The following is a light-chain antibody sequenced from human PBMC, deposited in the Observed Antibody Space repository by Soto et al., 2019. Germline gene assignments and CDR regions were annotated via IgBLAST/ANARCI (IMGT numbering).Light chain of an antibody. Sequence: DIQMTQSPSTLSASVGDRVTITCRASQSISSWLAWYQQKPGKAPKFLIYDASNLESGVPSRFSGSGSGTEFTLTISSLQPDDFATYYCQQYNSYLTFGGGTKVDIK. CDR1: QSISSW. J-gene: IGKJ4*01. CDR2: DAS. V-gene: IGKV1-5*01. CDR3: QQYNSYLT.